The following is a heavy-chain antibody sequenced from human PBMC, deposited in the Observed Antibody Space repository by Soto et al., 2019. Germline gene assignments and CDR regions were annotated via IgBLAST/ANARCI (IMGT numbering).Heavy chain of an antibody. CDR2: ISYDGSNK. CDR3: AKDGPADFWSGYRFDY. D-gene: IGHD3-3*01. V-gene: IGHV3-30*18. CDR1: GITFSSYG. J-gene: IGHJ4*02. Sequence: QVQLVESGGGVVQPGRSLRLSCAASGITFSSYGMHWVRQAPGKGLEWVAVISYDGSNKYYADSVKGRFTISRDNSKNTLYLHMNSLRAEDTAVYYCAKDGPADFWSGYRFDYWGQGTLVSVSS.